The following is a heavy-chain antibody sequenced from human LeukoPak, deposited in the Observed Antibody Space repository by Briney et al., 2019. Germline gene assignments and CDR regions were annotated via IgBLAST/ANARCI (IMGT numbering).Heavy chain of an antibody. Sequence: ASVKVSCKASGYTFTGYYMHWVRQAPGQGLEWMGWINPNSGGTNYAQKFQGRVTMTRDTSISTAYMELSRPRSDDTAVYYCASEDNWNDVSYYFDYWGQGTLVTVSS. CDR2: INPNSGGT. CDR1: GYTFTGYY. D-gene: IGHD1-20*01. J-gene: IGHJ4*02. V-gene: IGHV1-2*02. CDR3: ASEDNWNDVSYYFDY.